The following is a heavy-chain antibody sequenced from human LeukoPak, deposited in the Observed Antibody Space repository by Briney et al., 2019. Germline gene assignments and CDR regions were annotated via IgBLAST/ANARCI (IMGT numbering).Heavy chain of an antibody. CDR2: INSDGSST. CDR3: ARDGEFTWGYMDV. D-gene: IGHD3-10*01. Sequence: GGSLRLSCAASGVTFSSYSMNWVRQAPGKGLVWVSRINSDGSSTSYADSVKGRFTISRDNAKNTLYLQMNSLRAEDTAVYYCARDGEFTWGYMDVWGKGTTVTISS. J-gene: IGHJ6*03. CDR1: GVTFSSYS. V-gene: IGHV3-74*01.